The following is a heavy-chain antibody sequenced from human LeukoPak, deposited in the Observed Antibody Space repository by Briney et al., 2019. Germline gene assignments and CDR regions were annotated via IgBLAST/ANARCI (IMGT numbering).Heavy chain of an antibody. J-gene: IGHJ4*02. D-gene: IGHD6-13*01. CDR1: GDRLTNNW. CDR3: ARFALTSSLDY. CDR2: IYPGNSDT. V-gene: IGHV5-51*01. Sequence: GESLKISCKISGDRLTNNWIGWVRQVPGKGLEWMGLIYPGNSDTRYSPLFQGQVTLSVDRSISTAYLHWSGLKASDTAIFYCARFALTSSLDYWGQGTLVTVSS.